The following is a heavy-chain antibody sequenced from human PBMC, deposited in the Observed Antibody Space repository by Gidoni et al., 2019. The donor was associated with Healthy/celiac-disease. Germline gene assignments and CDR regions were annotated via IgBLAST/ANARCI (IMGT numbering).Heavy chain of an antibody. Sequence: EVQLVESGGGLVKPGGSLRLSCADSGFTFSRYSLNWVRQAPWKAREWFSSISSSSSYIYYADSVKGRFTISRDNAKNSLYLQMNSLSSEDTAVYYCAREDGDYAHAFDILGQGTMVTVSS. CDR3: AREDGDYAHAFDI. CDR2: ISSSSSYI. J-gene: IGHJ3*02. D-gene: IGHD4-17*01. CDR1: GFTFSRYS. V-gene: IGHV3-21*01.